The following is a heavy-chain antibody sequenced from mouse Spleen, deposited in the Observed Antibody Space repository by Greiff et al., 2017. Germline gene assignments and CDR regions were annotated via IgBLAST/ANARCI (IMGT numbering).Heavy chain of an antibody. J-gene: IGHJ3*01. V-gene: IGHV5-9-3*01. CDR1: GFTFSSYA. CDR2: ISSGGSYT. CDR3: ASPGSSYDWFAY. Sequence: EVQGVESGGGLVKPGGSLKLSCAASGFTFSSYAMSWVRQTPEKRLEWVATISSGGSYTYYPASVKGRFTISRDNAKNTLYLQMSSLRSEDTAMYYCASPGSSYDWFAYWGQGTLVTVSA. D-gene: IGHD1-1*01.